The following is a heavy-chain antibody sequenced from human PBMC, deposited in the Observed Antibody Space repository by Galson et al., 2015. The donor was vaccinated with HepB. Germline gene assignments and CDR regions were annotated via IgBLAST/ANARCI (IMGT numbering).Heavy chain of an antibody. V-gene: IGHV3-74*01. CDR2: INGDGSTT. CDR3: TRVYSGSYGQFDY. CDR1: GFTLTSYW. Sequence: SLRLSCAASGFTLTSYWMHWVRQAPGKGLVWVSRINGDGSTTSSADSVKGRFTISRDNAKNTLYLQMNSLRAEDTAVYYCTRVYSGSYGQFDYWGQGTLVTVSS. D-gene: IGHD1-26*01. J-gene: IGHJ4*02.